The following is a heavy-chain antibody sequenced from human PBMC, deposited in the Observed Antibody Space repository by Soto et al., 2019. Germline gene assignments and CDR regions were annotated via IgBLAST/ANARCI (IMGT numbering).Heavy chain of an antibody. V-gene: IGHV4-39*01. CDR1: GIAINNDNYH. CDR2: IFYTGNT. J-gene: IGHJ5*02. D-gene: IGHD2-21*02. CDR3: ARHPSDFWFDP. Sequence: SETLSLTCTVSGIAINNDNYHWGWIRQPPGKGLEWIGSIFYTGNTYYKSSLESRITISVDTSKNQFSLNLRSVTAADTAVYYCARHPSDFWFDPWGQGTLVTVSS.